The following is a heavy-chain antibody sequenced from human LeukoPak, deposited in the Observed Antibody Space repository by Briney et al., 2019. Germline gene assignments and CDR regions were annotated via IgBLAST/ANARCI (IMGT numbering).Heavy chain of an antibody. Sequence: GGSLRLSCAASGFTFSSYGMHWVRQAPGKGLVWVAVISYDGSNKYYADSVKGRFTIFRDNSKNTLYLQMNSLRAEDTAVYYCAKDQSGSTSAYYYYGMDVWGQGTTVTVSS. CDR3: AKDQSGSTSAYYYYGMDV. CDR1: GFTFSSYG. V-gene: IGHV3-30*18. D-gene: IGHD2-2*01. J-gene: IGHJ6*02. CDR2: ISYDGSNK.